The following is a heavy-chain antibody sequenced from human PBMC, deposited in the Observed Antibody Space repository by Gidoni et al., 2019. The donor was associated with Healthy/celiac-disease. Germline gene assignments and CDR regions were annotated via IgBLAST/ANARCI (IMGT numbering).Heavy chain of an antibody. CDR3: ATREEDGGSYFDY. CDR2: IYYSGST. V-gene: IGHV4-59*01. CDR1: GGSISSYY. J-gene: IGHJ4*02. D-gene: IGHD1-26*01. Sequence: QVQLQESGPGLVKPSETLSLTCTVSGGSISSYYWSWIRQPPGKGLEWIGYIYYSGSTNYNPSLKSRVTISVDTSKNQFSLKLSSVTAADTAVYYCATREEDGGSYFDYWGQGTLVTVSS.